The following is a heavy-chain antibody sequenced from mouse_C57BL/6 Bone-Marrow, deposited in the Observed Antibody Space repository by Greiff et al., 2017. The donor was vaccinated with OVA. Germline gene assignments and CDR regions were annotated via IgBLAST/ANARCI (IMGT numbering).Heavy chain of an antibody. CDR1: GYTFTDYN. D-gene: IGHD4-1*01. CDR2: INPNNGGT. Sequence: EVQRVESGPELVKPGASVKMSCKASGYTFTDYNMHWVKQSHGKSLEWIGYINPNNGGTSYNQKFKGKATLTVNKSSSTAYMELRSLTSEDSAVYYCASNWDAFDYWGQGTTLTVSS. J-gene: IGHJ2*01. V-gene: IGHV1-22*01. CDR3: ASNWDAFDY.